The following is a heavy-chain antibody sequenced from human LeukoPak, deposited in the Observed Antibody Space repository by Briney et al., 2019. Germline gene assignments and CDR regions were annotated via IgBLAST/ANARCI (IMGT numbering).Heavy chain of an antibody. D-gene: IGHD6-13*01. CDR2: IRYIGTT. CDR3: TRQLSWASDTGDS. V-gene: IGHV4-39*01. J-gene: IGHJ5*01. Sequence: SETLSLTCNVSGGSISGSRRYWGWVRQPRGGGREWIVSIRYIGTTYYNPSLQSRLTISVDNSQNQFSLKLKSVTAADTSMYYCTRQLSWASDTGDSWGQGTLVTVSS. CDR1: GGSISGSRRY.